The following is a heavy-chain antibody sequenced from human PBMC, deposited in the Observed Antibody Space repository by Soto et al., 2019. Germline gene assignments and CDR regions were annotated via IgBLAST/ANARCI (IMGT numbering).Heavy chain of an antibody. CDR1: GFTFSSYA. Sequence: GGSLRLSCAASGFTFSSYAMSWVRQAPGKGLEWVSAISGSGGSTYYADSVKGRFTISRDNSKNTLYLQMNSLRAEDTAVYYCAKDTRLRYCSGGSCYPNAFDIWGQGTMVTVSS. J-gene: IGHJ3*02. V-gene: IGHV3-23*01. CDR2: ISGSGGST. CDR3: AKDTRLRYCSGGSCYPNAFDI. D-gene: IGHD2-15*01.